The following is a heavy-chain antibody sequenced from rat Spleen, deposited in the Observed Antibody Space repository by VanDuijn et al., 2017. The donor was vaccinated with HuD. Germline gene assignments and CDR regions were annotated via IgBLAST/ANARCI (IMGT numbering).Heavy chain of an antibody. CDR1: GFTFSDYN. CDR2: ISYDGSGI. CDR3: ATDGYYDGIYYSVYVMDA. D-gene: IGHD1-12*02. Sequence: EVQLVESGGGLVQPGRSLKLSCAASGFTFSDYNMAWVRQAPTKGLEWVAIISYDGSGIYYRDSVKGRFTISRDNAKSTLYLQMDSLKSEDTATYYCATDGYYDGIYYSVYVMDAWAQGASVTVSS. V-gene: IGHV5-7*01. J-gene: IGHJ4*01.